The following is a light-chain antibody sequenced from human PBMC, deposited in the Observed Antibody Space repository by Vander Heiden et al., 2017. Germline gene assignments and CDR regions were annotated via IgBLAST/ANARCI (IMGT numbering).Light chain of an antibody. J-gene: IGKJ2*01. V-gene: IGKV2-30*01. Sequence: GVLTQSPLSLPVSLGQPASISPSSSQSLVFSDGNNYLNWFHQSPGQSPRRLIYRVSDRDSGVPDRFSGSGSGTDFTLKISRVEAEDVGVYFCMQATHWPYTFGQGTKLEI. CDR1: QSLVFSDGNNY. CDR3: MQATHWPYT. CDR2: RVS.